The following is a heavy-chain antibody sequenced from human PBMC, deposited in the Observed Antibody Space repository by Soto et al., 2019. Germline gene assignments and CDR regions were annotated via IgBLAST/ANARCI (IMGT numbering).Heavy chain of an antibody. CDR2: ILTMYGTA. D-gene: IGHD1-26*01. CDR1: GGTLGWFA. V-gene: IGHV1-69*06. CDR3: ARAGFNSSYPNWLDP. J-gene: IGHJ5*02. Sequence: AQLVQSGAEFKKPGSSVKISCKASGGTLGWFAIRWVRHAPGRGLEWMGGILTMYGTAHSAQKFDGRVTINPDKSTSTAYMELSSLRSEDTAVYYCARAGFNSSYPNWLDPWGQGTLVTVSS.